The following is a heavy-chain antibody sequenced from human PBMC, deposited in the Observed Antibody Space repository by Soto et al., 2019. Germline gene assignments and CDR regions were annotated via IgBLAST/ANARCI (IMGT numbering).Heavy chain of an antibody. Sequence: QITLKESGPTLVKPTQTLTLTCTFSGFSLSTGGVGVGWIRQPPGKALEWLALIYWDDDKRYSPSLKSRLTITKDPSKTQVVLTMTNMDPVDTGTYYCAHSRCGGDCLQSYSSHYYYGMDVWGQGTTVTVSS. D-gene: IGHD2-21*02. CDR2: IYWDDDK. J-gene: IGHJ6*02. CDR3: AHSRCGGDCLQSYSSHYYYGMDV. V-gene: IGHV2-5*02. CDR1: GFSLSTGGVG.